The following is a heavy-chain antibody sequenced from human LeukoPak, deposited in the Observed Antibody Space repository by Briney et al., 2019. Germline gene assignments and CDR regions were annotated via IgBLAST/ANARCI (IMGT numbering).Heavy chain of an antibody. V-gene: IGHV1-2*02. CDR3: ARVGPVAGNFYYYYYYYMDV. CDR2: INPNSGGT. D-gene: IGHD6-19*01. J-gene: IGHJ6*03. Sequence: ASVKVSCKASGYTFTGYYMHWVRQAPGQGLEWMGWINPNSGGTNYAQKFQGRVTMTRDTSISTAYMELSRLRSDDPAVYYCARVGPVAGNFYYYYYYYMDVWGKGTTVTVSS. CDR1: GYTFTGYY.